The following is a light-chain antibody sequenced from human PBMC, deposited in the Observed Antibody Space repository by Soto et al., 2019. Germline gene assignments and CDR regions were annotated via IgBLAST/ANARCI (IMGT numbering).Light chain of an antibody. CDR3: GSYTSSSTLYV. J-gene: IGLJ1*01. CDR1: STDVGGSKY. CDR2: DVS. Sequence: QSALTQPASVSGSPGQSITISCTGTSTDVGGSKYVAWYQQHPGKAPKLMIYDVSDRPSGVSNRFSCSKSGNTASLTISGLQAEDEADYYCGSYTSSSTLYVFGTGTKLTVL. V-gene: IGLV2-14*01.